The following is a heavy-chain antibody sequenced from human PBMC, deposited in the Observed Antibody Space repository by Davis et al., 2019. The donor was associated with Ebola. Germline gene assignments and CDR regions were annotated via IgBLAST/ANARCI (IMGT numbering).Heavy chain of an antibody. CDR1: GFAFSDYA. J-gene: IGHJ6*02. CDR2: LWSDRRTH. CDR3: ASIVYSYNYAMDV. Sequence: GESLKISCAASGFAFSDYAMHWVRQSPGTGLEWIAVLWSDRRTHLYGDSVKGRFTISRDNAKGSLFLQMDSLRVEDTAAYYCASIVYSYNYAMDVWGQGTTVTVSS. V-gene: IGHV3-33*01. D-gene: IGHD5/OR15-5a*01.